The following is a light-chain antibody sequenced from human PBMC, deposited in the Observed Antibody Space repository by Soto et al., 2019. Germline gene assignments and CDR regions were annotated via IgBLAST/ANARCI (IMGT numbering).Light chain of an antibody. V-gene: IGKV3D-20*02. Sequence: EFVLTQSPGPLSFSPVERSTLSLRASQSVTNNYLAWYQQKPGQAPRLLIYDASNRATGIPIRFSGSGSGTDFTLTISSLDPEDFAVYYCQQRSNWPGTFGQGTKVDI. J-gene: IGKJ1*01. CDR2: DAS. CDR1: QSVTNNY. CDR3: QQRSNWPGT.